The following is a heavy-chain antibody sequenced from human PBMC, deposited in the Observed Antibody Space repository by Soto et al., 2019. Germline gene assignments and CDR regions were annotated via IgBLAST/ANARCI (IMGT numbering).Heavy chain of an antibody. V-gene: IGHV1-2*04. CDR3: ARGGGGSYRYYYYGMDV. CDR2: INPNSGGT. J-gene: IGHJ6*02. Sequence: GASVKVSCKASGYTFTGYYMHWVRQAPGQGLEWMGWINPNSGGTNYAQKFQGWVTMTRDTSISTAYMELSRLRSDDTAVDYCARGGGGSYRYYYYGMDVWGQGTTVTVSS. D-gene: IGHD3-16*02. CDR1: GYTFTGYY.